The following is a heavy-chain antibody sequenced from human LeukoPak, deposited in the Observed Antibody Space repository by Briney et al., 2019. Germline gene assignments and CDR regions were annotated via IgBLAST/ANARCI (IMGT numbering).Heavy chain of an antibody. CDR3: AREVRVTTKQSPPDHYYYYYMDV. Sequence: GGSLRLSCAASGFTFSSYWMHWVRQAPGKGLVWVSRINSDGSSTSYADSVKGRFTISRDNAKNTLYLQMNSLRAEDTAVYYCAREVRVTTKQSPPDHYYYYYMDVWGKGTTVTISS. J-gene: IGHJ6*03. CDR1: GFTFSSYW. CDR2: INSDGSST. D-gene: IGHD4-17*01. V-gene: IGHV3-74*01.